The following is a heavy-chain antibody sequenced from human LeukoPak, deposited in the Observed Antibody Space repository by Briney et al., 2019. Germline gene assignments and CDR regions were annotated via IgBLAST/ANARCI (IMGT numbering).Heavy chain of an antibody. CDR2: ISDDERKK. J-gene: IGHJ4*02. CDR3: ARGYSYGASGFDY. D-gene: IGHD5-18*01. Sequence: GRSLRLSCAASGFTFSNYAMHWVRQAPGKGLEWVAVISDDERKKYYADSVKGRFTISRDNSKNTLYLQMNSLRAEDTAVYYCARGYSYGASGFDYWGQGTLVTVSS. CDR1: GFTFSNYA. V-gene: IGHV3-30*04.